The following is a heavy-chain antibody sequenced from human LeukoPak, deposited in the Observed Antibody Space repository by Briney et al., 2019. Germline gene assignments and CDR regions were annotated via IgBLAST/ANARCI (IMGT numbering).Heavy chain of an antibody. CDR1: GFTFSSYA. V-gene: IGHV3-23*01. D-gene: IGHD6-19*01. J-gene: IGHJ5*02. Sequence: GGSLRLSCAASGFTFSSYAMSWVRQAPGKGLEWVSAISGSGGSTYYADSVKGRFTISRDNSKNTLYLQMNSLRAEDTAVYYCAKDLTEYSSGWYDPKDWFDPWGQGTLVTVSS. CDR2: ISGSGGST. CDR3: AKDLTEYSSGWYDPKDWFDP.